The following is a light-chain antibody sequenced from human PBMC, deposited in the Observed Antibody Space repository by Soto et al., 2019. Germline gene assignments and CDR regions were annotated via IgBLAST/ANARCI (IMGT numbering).Light chain of an antibody. V-gene: IGLV2-14*01. Sequence: QSVLTQPASVSGSPGQSITISCTGTSSDVGGYNYVSWYQQHPGKAPKLMIYEVSNRPSGVSNRFSGSKSGNTASLTISGLQAEDEADYYCSSYTSSRPRVFGGGTKLPVL. CDR1: SSDVGGYNY. CDR2: EVS. CDR3: SSYTSSRPRV. J-gene: IGLJ3*02.